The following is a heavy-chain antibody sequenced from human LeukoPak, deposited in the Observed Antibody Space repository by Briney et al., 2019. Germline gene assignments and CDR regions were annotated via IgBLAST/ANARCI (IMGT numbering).Heavy chain of an antibody. D-gene: IGHD3-3*01. CDR1: GGSISSYY. Sequence: SETLSLTCTVSGGSISSYYWSWIRQPPGKGLEWIGYIYYSGGTNYNPSLKSRVTISVDTSKNQFSLKLSSVTAADTAVYYCARGRYYDFWSGYFGFDYWGQGTLVTVSS. CDR3: ARGRYYDFWSGYFGFDY. V-gene: IGHV4-59*01. CDR2: IYYSGGT. J-gene: IGHJ4*02.